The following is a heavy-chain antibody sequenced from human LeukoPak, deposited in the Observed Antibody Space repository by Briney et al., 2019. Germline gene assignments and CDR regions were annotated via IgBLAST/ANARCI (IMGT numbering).Heavy chain of an antibody. CDR1: GFTFSNSW. CDR3: ARIAAGLDY. Sequence: GGSLRLSCAASGFTFSNSWMSWVRQAPGKGLEWVANIKQDGSQKYYVDSVKGRFTISRDSAKNSLYLQMNSLRAEDTAVYYCARIAAGLDYWGQGTLVTVSS. D-gene: IGHD6-6*01. J-gene: IGHJ4*02. CDR2: IKQDGSQK. V-gene: IGHV3-7*03.